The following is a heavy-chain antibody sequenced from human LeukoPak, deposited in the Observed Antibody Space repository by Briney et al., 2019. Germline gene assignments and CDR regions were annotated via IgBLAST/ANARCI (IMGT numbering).Heavy chain of an antibody. Sequence: ASVKVSCKASGYTFTGYYMHWVRQAPGQGLEWMGWINPNSGGTNYAQKFQGRVTVTRDTSISTAYMELSRLRSDNTAVYYCARDPADYYDSSGYPYWGQGTLVTVSS. CDR2: INPNSGGT. D-gene: IGHD3-22*01. V-gene: IGHV1-2*02. CDR3: ARDPADYYDSSGYPY. J-gene: IGHJ4*02. CDR1: GYTFTGYY.